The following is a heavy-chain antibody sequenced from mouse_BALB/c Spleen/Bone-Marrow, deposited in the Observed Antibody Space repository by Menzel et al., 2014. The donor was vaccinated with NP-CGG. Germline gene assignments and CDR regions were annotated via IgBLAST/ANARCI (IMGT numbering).Heavy chain of an antibody. Sequence: VQRVESGAELVKPGASVKLSCKASGYTFSSYYMYWVKQRPGQGLEWIGEINPSNGGTKFNEKFKSKATLTVDKSSSTAYMQLSSLTSEGSAVYYCTRSNYGYWYFDVWGAGATVTVSS. V-gene: IGHV1S81*02. CDR3: TRSNYGYWYFDV. CDR2: INPSNGGT. D-gene: IGHD1-1*01. J-gene: IGHJ1*01. CDR1: GYTFSSYY.